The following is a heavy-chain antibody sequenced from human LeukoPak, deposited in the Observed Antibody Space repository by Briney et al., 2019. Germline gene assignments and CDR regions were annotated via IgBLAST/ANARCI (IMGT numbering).Heavy chain of an antibody. CDR3: ARGVTTLEGDNWFDP. CDR2: INHSGST. CDR1: GGSFSGYY. V-gene: IGHV4-34*01. J-gene: IGHJ5*02. Sequence: NPSETLSLTCAVYGGSFSGYYWSWIRQPPGKGLEWIGEINHSGSTNYNPSLKSRVTMSVDTSKNQFSLKLSSVTAADTAVYYCARGVTTLEGDNWFDPWGQGTLVTVSS. D-gene: IGHD4-23*01.